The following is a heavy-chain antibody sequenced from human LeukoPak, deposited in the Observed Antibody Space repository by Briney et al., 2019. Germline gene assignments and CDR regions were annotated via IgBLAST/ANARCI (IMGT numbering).Heavy chain of an antibody. J-gene: IGHJ6*02. V-gene: IGHV3-21*01. CDR2: IDPSSTYI. CDR3: ARAGIVVVPAARGAMDV. D-gene: IGHD2-2*01. Sequence: GGSLRLSCSASRFTFSSYTMNWVRQAPGKGLEWVSSIDPSSTYIYYADSVKGRFTISRDNAQNSLYLQMNSLRAEDTAVYYCARAGIVVVPAARGAMDVWGQGTTVTVSS. CDR1: RFTFSSYT.